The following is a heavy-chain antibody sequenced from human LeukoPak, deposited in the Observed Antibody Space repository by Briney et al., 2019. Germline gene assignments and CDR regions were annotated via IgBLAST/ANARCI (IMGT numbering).Heavy chain of an antibody. D-gene: IGHD2-2*01. J-gene: IGHJ4*02. CDR3: ARWDIVVVPAAMGGFDY. CDR2: TKQDGSEK. CDR1: GFSISSYW. Sequence: PGGSLRLSCAASGFSISSYWMSWVRQAPGKGLEWVANTKQDGSEKNYVDSVKGRFTISRDNAKNSLYLQMNSLRAEDTAVYYCARWDIVVVPAAMGGFDYWGQGTLATVS. V-gene: IGHV3-7*01.